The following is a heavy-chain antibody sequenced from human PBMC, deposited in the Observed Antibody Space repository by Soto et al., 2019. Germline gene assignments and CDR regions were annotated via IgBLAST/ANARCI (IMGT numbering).Heavy chain of an antibody. CDR2: SKNKADSYTT. CDR3: TVWGSGNDFGAA. Sequence: EVQLVESGGGLVQPGGSLRLSCAASGFTFSDHYMDWVRQAPRKGLEWVGRSKNKADSYTTEYAASVKGRFTISRDGSKNSLFLQMNSLTTEDTAVYYCTVWGSGNDFGAAWGQGILVTVSS. D-gene: IGHD3-10*01. CDR1: GFTFSDHY. V-gene: IGHV3-72*01. J-gene: IGHJ4*02.